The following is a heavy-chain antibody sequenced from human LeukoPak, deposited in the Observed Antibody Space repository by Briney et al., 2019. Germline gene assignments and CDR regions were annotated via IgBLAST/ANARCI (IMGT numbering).Heavy chain of an antibody. D-gene: IGHD6-6*01. V-gene: IGHV1-2*02. CDR1: GYTFTGYY. Sequence: ASVKVSCKASGYTFTGYYMHWVRQAPGQGLEWMGWINPNSGGTNYAQKFQGRVTMTRDTSISTAYMELSRLRSDDTAVYYCASGLVAALGTGDFDYWGQGTLVTVSS. CDR3: ASGLVAALGTGDFDY. CDR2: INPNSGGT. J-gene: IGHJ4*02.